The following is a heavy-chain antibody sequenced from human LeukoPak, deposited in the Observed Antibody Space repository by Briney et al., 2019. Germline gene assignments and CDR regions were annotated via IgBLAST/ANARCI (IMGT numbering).Heavy chain of an antibody. CDR1: GGTFSSYA. CDR3: ARVVSAAGTLGKLDYYGMDV. D-gene: IGHD6-13*01. CDR2: MNPNSGNT. Sequence: EASVKVSCKASGGTFSSYAISWVRQATGQGLEWMGWMNPNSGNTGYAEKFQGRVTMTRNTSISTAYMELSSLRSEDTAVYYCARVVSAAGTLGKLDYYGMDVWGQGTTVTVSS. J-gene: IGHJ6*02. V-gene: IGHV1-8*02.